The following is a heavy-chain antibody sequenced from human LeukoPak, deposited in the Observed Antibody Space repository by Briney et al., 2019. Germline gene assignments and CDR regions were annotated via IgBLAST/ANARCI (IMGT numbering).Heavy chain of an antibody. CDR3: AKATYDFWSGYSDYFDY. CDR1: GFTFSSYG. V-gene: IGHV3-30*02. J-gene: IGHJ4*02. CDR2: IRYDGSNK. Sequence: PGGSLRLSCAASGFTFSSYGMHWVRQAPGKGLEWVAFIRYDGSNKYYADSVKGRFTTSRDNSKNTLYLQMNSLRAEDTAVYYCAKATYDFWSGYSDYFDYWGQGTLVTVSS. D-gene: IGHD3-3*01.